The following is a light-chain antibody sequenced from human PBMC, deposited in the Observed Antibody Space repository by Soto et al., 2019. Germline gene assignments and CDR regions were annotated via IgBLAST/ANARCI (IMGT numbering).Light chain of an antibody. CDR2: AAS. Sequence: DIVLTQSPGTLSLSPGERATLSCRASQNVRNTYLAWYQQKAGQAPRLLIYAASSRATGIPDRFSGSGSGTDFTLTITGLEPEDFAVYYCQQYGSSPDLITFGPWTKVDIK. CDR3: QQYGSSPDLIT. CDR1: QNVRNTY. V-gene: IGKV3-20*01. J-gene: IGKJ3*01.